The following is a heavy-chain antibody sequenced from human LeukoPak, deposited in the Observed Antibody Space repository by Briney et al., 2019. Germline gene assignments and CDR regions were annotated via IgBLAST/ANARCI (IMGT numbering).Heavy chain of an antibody. CDR1: GGTFSSYA. J-gene: IGHJ4*02. V-gene: IGHV1-69*06. CDR3: ARMDYGDFKYYFDY. D-gene: IGHD4-17*01. CDR2: IIPIFGTA. Sequence: SVKVSCKASGGTFSSYAISWVRQAPGQGLEWMGGIIPIFGTANYAQKFQGRVTITADKSTSTAYMELSSLRSEDTAVYYCARMDYGDFKYYFDYWGQGTLVTVSS.